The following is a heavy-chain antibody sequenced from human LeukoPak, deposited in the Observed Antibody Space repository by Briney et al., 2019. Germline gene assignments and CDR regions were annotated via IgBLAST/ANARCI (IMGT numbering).Heavy chain of an antibody. CDR1: GFTFSDYY. CDR3: ARDSYSSSKNPHWFDP. D-gene: IGHD6-6*01. J-gene: IGHJ5*02. CDR2: ISSSGSTI. Sequence: TGGSLRLSCAASGFTFSDYYMSWLRQAPGKGLEWGSYISSSGSTIYYADSVKGRFTISRDNAKNSLYLQMNSLRAEDTAVYYCARDSYSSSKNPHWFDPGGQGTLVTVSA. V-gene: IGHV3-11*01.